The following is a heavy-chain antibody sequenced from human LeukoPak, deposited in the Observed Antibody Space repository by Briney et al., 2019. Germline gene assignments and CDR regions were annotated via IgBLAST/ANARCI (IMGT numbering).Heavy chain of an antibody. CDR2: IYHSGNT. Sequence: RPSETLSLTCAVSGYSISSGYYWGWIRQPPGKGLEWIGSIYHSGNTHYNPSLKSRVTISVDTSKNQFSLKLSSVTAADTAVYYCARRYCYDGVTCYPYFDYWGQGTLVTVSS. D-gene: IGHD2-8*01. CDR1: GYSISSGYY. J-gene: IGHJ4*02. CDR3: ARRYCYDGVTCYPYFDY. V-gene: IGHV4-38-2*01.